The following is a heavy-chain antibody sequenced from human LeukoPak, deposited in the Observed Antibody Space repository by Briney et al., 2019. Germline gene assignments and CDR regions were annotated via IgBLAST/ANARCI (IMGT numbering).Heavy chain of an antibody. D-gene: IGHD2-21*02. CDR1: GFTFSSFS. CDR2: ISSSSGTI. J-gene: IGHJ4*02. Sequence: GGSLRLSCAASGFTFSSFSMNWVRQAPGKGLEWVSSISSSSGTIYYADSLKGRFTISRDNAKNSLYLQMDSLRAEDTAVYYCARDTTYCGGACYSLTDYWGQGTLVSVSS. CDR3: ARDTTYCGGACYSLTDY. V-gene: IGHV3-21*01.